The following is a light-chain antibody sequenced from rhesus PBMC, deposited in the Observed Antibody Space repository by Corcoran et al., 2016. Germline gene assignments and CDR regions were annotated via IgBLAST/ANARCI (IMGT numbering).Light chain of an antibody. CDR1: SSDIGGYNR. CDR2: EVS. CDR3: SSYASSSTLI. Sequence: QAAPTQSSSVSESPGQSVTISCTGTSSDIGGYNRVSWYQQHPGKAPKLMIYEVSQRPSGVSDRFSGSKSGNTASLTISGLQAEDEADYYCSSYASSSTLIFGAGTRLTVL. J-gene: IGLJ1*01. V-gene: IGLV2-13*03.